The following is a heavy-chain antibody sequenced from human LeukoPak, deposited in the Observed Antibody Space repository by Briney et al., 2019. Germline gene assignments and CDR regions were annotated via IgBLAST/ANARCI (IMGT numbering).Heavy chain of an antibody. CDR1: GFTISSYA. CDR3: AREPTYYYDSSAEGRGYFQH. CDR2: ISYDGSNK. Sequence: PGGSLRLSCAASGFTISSYAMHWVRQAPGKGLEWVAVISYDGSNKYYADSVKGRFTISRDNSKNTLYLQMNSLRAEDTAVYYCAREPTYYYDSSAEGRGYFQHWGQGTLVTVSS. J-gene: IGHJ1*01. V-gene: IGHV3-30*01. D-gene: IGHD3-22*01.